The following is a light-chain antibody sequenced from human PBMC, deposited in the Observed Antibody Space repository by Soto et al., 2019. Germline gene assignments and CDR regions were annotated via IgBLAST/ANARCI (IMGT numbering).Light chain of an antibody. J-gene: IGLJ1*01. CDR3: QSYDNNLGFV. CDR2: GNI. CDR1: SSNIGADYD. Sequence: QSVLTQPPSVSGAPGQRITLSCIGSSSNIGADYDVPWYQQLPGTAPKLLIYGNITRHSGVPDRFSGSKSGASAALAITGLHAEDEARYYCQSYDNNLGFVFGTGTKVTVL. V-gene: IGLV1-40*01.